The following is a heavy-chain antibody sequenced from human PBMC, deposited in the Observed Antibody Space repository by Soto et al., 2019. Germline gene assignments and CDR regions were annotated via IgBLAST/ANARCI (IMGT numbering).Heavy chain of an antibody. CDR2: ISGDSGNT. CDR3: ARDGVAAGNINFDY. V-gene: IGHV1-3*01. Sequence: GASVKVSCKASGYMFTKSAMHWVRQAPGQRLEWMGWISGDSGNTKYSPKLQDRVTITRDTSASTAYMELSSLRSEDTALYYGARDGVAAGNINFDYWGQGTLVTVSS. CDR1: GYMFTKSA. J-gene: IGHJ4*01. D-gene: IGHD6-19*01.